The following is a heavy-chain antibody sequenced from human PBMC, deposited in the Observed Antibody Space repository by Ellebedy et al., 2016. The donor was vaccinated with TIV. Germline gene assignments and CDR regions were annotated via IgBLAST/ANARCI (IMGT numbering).Heavy chain of an antibody. V-gene: IGHV3-7*01. Sequence: GESLKISXAASGFTFSSYWMSWVRQAPGKGLEWVANIKQDGSEKYYVDSVKGRFTISRDNAKNSLYLQMNSLRAEDTAVYYCARGRYDILTPTYYFDYWGQGTLVTVSS. CDR1: GFTFSSYW. CDR3: ARGRYDILTPTYYFDY. D-gene: IGHD3-9*01. CDR2: IKQDGSEK. J-gene: IGHJ4*02.